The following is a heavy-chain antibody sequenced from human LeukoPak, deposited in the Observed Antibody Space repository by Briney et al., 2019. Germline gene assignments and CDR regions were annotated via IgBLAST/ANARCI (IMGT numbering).Heavy chain of an antibody. CDR3: VRAPEAFCSSTRCSTAEYFQH. D-gene: IGHD2-2*01. J-gene: IGHJ1*01. V-gene: IGHV1-8*03. Sequence: EASVTVSCKASGYPFTGYDINWVRQAAGHGLEWMGWMNPNNSNTGYARKFQARVTITRDTSTNTAYLELTSLISDDTAVYYCVRAPEAFCSSTRCSTAEYFQHWGQGTLVSVS. CDR1: GYPFTGYD. CDR2: MNPNNSNT.